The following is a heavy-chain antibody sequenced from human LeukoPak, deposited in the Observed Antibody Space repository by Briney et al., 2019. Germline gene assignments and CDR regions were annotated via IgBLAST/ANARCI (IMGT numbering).Heavy chain of an antibody. CDR3: ARDSRTTRSRYYYYGMDV. V-gene: IGHV1-69*13. D-gene: IGHD2/OR15-2a*01. CDR1: GGTFSSYA. CDR2: IIPIFGTA. J-gene: IGHJ6*02. Sequence: SVKASCKASGGTFSSYAISWVRQAPGQGLEWMGGIIPIFGTANYAQKFQGRVTITADESTSTAYMELSSLRSEDTAVYYCARDSRTTRSRYYYYGMDVWGQGTTVTVSS.